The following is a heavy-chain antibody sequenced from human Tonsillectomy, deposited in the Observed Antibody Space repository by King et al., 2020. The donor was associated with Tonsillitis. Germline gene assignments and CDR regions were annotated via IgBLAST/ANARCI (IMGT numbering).Heavy chain of an antibody. D-gene: IGHD1-7*01. CDR3: ATTGTTKHYYYYMDV. Sequence: QLVQSGAEVKKPGASVKVSCKVSGYTLTELAIHWVRQAPGKGLEWMGGFDPEDGETIYAQKFQGRLTMTEDTSTDTAYMELSSLTSEDTAVYFFATTGTTKHYYYYMDVWGKGTTVTVSS. CDR1: GYTLTELA. CDR2: FDPEDGET. V-gene: IGHV1-24*01. J-gene: IGHJ6*03.